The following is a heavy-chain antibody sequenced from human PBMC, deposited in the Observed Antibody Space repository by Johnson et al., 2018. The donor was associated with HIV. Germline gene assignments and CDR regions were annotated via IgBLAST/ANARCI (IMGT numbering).Heavy chain of an antibody. CDR1: GFTFSSYW. Sequence: VQLVESGGGLVQPGGSLRLSCVASGFTFSSYWMHWVRQAPGKGLVWVSRINSDGSSTSYADSVKGRFTISRDNAKNTLYLQMNSLRAEDTAVYYCARDLSGSSTVLSDAFDIWGQGTMVTVSS. V-gene: IGHV3-74*01. D-gene: IGHD1-26*01. J-gene: IGHJ3*02. CDR2: INSDGSST. CDR3: ARDLSGSSTVLSDAFDI.